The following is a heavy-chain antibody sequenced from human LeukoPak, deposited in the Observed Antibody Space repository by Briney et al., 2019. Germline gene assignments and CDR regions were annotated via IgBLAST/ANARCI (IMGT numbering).Heavy chain of an antibody. CDR2: IYYSGST. CDR3: ARGDPREVRYFDWLFDY. Sequence: SQTLSLTCTVSGGSNSSGGYYWSWIRQHPGKGLEWIGYIYYSGSTYYNPSLKSRVTISVDTSKNQFSLKLSSVTAADTAVYYCARGDPREVRYFDWLFDYWGQGTLVTVSS. J-gene: IGHJ4*02. CDR1: GGSNSSGGYY. D-gene: IGHD3-9*01. V-gene: IGHV4-31*03.